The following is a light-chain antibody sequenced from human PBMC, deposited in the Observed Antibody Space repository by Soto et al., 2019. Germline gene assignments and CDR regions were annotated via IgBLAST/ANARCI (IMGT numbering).Light chain of an antibody. CDR3: GSWDGSLNTYV. Sequence: QSVLTQPPSVSAAPGQKVTISCSGGSSNIGNYYVSWYQQLPGVAPKLLIFASDKRPSGIPDRFSGSQSGASGTLDITGLQTGDEADYYCGSWDGSLNTYVFGTGPKLTVL. V-gene: IGLV1-51*01. CDR2: ASD. J-gene: IGLJ1*01. CDR1: SSNIGNYY.